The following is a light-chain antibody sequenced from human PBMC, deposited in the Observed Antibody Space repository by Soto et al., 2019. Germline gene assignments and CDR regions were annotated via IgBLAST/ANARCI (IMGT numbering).Light chain of an antibody. J-gene: IGLJ3*02. V-gene: IGLV1-44*01. CDR3: ATWDDNLHGPV. Sequence: QAVVTQPPSASGTPGQRVTISCSGSNSNIGSNALNWYRQLPGTAPKLLMFSNHLRPSGVPDRFSGSKSGTSASLAISGLQSEDEADYYCATWDDNLHGPVFGGGTQLTVL. CDR1: NSNIGSNA. CDR2: SNH.